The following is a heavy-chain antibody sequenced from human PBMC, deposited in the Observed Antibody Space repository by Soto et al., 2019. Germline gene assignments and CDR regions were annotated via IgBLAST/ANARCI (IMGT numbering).Heavy chain of an antibody. Sequence: VESLKISCNGSGYSLTNDWISWVRQMPGKGLEWMGRIDPSDSYTNYSPSFQVHVTISADKSISTAYLQWSSLKASDTAMYYCARSLPDTSMVPDYWGQGTLVTVSS. J-gene: IGHJ4*02. V-gene: IGHV5-10-1*01. CDR3: ARSLPDTSMVPDY. CDR1: GYSLTNDW. CDR2: IDPSDSYT. D-gene: IGHD5-18*01.